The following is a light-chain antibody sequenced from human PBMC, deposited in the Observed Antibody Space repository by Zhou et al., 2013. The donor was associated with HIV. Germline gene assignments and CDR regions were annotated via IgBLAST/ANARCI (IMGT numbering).Light chain of an antibody. J-gene: IGKJ4*01. V-gene: IGKV3-15*01. CDR3: QQYNNWPDT. Sequence: EIVMTQSPVTLSVSPGERATLSCRASESVSSNLAWYQQKPGQAPRLLIYDASTRATGLPARFSGSGSGTEFTLTISSMQSEDFAVYYCQQYNNWPDTFGGGTKVEIK. CDR2: DAS. CDR1: ESVSSN.